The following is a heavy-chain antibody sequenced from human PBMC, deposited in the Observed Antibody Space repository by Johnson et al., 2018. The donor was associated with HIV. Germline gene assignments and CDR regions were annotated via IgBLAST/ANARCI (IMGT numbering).Heavy chain of an antibody. CDR2: IYSGGST. J-gene: IGHJ3*02. D-gene: IGHD1-26*01. Sequence: VQLVESGGGLVQPGGSLRLSCAASGFTVSSNYMSWVRQAPGKGLEWVSVIYSGGSTYYADSVKGRFTISRDNAKNSLYLQMNSLRAEDTAVYYCAKDQATRGAFDIWGQGTMVTVSS. V-gene: IGHV3-66*01. CDR3: AKDQATRGAFDI. CDR1: GFTVSSNY.